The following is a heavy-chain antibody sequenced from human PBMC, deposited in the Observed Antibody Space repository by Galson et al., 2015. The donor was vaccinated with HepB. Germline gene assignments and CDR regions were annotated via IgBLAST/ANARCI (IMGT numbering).Heavy chain of an antibody. Sequence: LEWMGWINPNSGGTNYAQKFQGWVTMTRDRSISTAYMELTRLKSDDTAVYYCARDNDYKVDYWGQGALVTVSS. CDR3: ARDNDYKVDY. CDR2: INPNSGGT. D-gene: IGHD4-11*01. J-gene: IGHJ4*02. V-gene: IGHV1-2*04.